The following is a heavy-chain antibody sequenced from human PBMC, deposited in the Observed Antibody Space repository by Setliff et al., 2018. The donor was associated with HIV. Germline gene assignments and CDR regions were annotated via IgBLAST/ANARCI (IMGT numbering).Heavy chain of an antibody. Sequence: FTCTVSGGSISSGGYYWSWIRQHPGKGLEWIGHIYYSGSTSYDPSLKSRLTLSVDTSKNQFSLKLSSVTAADTAVYYCARAIRSYYDTSGYNSPPYFDYWGQGTLVTVSS. CDR1: GGSISSGGYY. V-gene: IGHV4-31*03. CDR2: IYYSGST. J-gene: IGHJ4*02. CDR3: ARAIRSYYDTSGYNSPPYFDY. D-gene: IGHD3-22*01.